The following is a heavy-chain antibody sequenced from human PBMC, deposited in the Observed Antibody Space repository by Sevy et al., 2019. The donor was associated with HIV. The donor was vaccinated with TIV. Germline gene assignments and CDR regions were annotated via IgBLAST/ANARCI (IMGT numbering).Heavy chain of an antibody. CDR2: LSFGCGEL. V-gene: IGHV3-23*01. Sequence: GGSLRLSCAASGFTFSKYSMSWVRQPPGKGLEWVSTLSFGCGELNYADSVKGRFTISRDNSKSSVYLQMNNLRPEDTAVYYGAREGCTKPHDYWGQGTLVIVSS. J-gene: IGHJ4*02. D-gene: IGHD2-8*01. CDR3: AREGCTKPHDY. CDR1: GFTFSKYS.